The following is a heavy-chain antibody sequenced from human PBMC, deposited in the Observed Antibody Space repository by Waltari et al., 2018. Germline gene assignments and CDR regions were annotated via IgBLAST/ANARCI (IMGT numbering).Heavy chain of an antibody. V-gene: IGHV4-59*01. CDR2: IYYSGST. CDR3: ARGFPSGYDLAGAFDI. J-gene: IGHJ3*02. CDR1: GGSISSYY. Sequence: QVQLQESGPGLVKPSETLSLTCTVSGGSISSYYWRWIRQPPGKGLEWIGYIYYSGSTNYNPSLKSRVTISVDTSKNQFSLKLSSVTAADTAVYYCARGFPSGYDLAGAFDIWGQGTMVTVSS. D-gene: IGHD5-12*01.